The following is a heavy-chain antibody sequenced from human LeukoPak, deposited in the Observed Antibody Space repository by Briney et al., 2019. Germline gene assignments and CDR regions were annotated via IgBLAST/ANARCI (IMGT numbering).Heavy chain of an antibody. D-gene: IGHD2-15*01. V-gene: IGHV4-59*01. Sequence: SETLSLTCTVSGGSISNYFWSWIRQPPGKGLESIGNIYYTGSTNYNPSLKSRVTISADTSKNQSSLKLRSVTAADTAVYYCARYPGSAEYRHYYYMDVWGKGTTVTVSS. CDR1: GGSISNYF. J-gene: IGHJ6*03. CDR2: IYYTGST. CDR3: ARYPGSAEYRHYYYMDV.